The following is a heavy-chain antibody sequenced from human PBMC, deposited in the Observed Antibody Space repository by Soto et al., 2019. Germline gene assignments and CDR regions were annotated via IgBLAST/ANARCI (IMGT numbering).Heavy chain of an antibody. J-gene: IGHJ3*02. CDR3: ASLNYDFWSGYPDDAFDI. V-gene: IGHV3-74*01. CDR2: INSDGSST. CDR1: GFTFSSYW. D-gene: IGHD3-3*01. Sequence: GGSLRLSCAASGFTFSSYWMHWVRQAPGKGLVWVSRINSDGSSTSYADSVKGRFTISRDNAKNTLYLQMNSLRAEDTAVYYCASLNYDFWSGYPDDAFDIWGQGTMVTVSS.